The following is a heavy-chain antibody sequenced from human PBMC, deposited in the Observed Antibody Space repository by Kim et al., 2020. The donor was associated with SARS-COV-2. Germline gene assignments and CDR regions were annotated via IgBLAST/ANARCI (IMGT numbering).Heavy chain of an antibody. CDR1: GGSFSGYY. D-gene: IGHD6-19*01. Sequence: SETLSLTCAVYGGSFSGYYWSWIRQPPGKGLEWIGEINHSGSTNYNPSLKSRVTISVDTSKNQFSLKLSSVTAADTAVYYCARHSPKRGIAVARKGVGYFQHWGQGTLVTVSS. CDR3: ARHSPKRGIAVARKGVGYFQH. J-gene: IGHJ1*01. V-gene: IGHV4-34*01. CDR2: INHSGST.